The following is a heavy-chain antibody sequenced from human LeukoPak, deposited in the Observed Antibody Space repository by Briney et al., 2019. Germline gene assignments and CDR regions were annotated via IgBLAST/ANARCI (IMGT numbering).Heavy chain of an antibody. Sequence: EASVKVSCKASGYTFTGYYMHWVRQAPGQGLEWMGWINPNSGGTNYAQKFQGRVTMTTDTSTSTAYMELRSLRSDDTAVYYCARTRIAAAEVDYWGQGTLVTVSS. CDR2: INPNSGGT. CDR3: ARTRIAAAEVDY. J-gene: IGHJ4*02. V-gene: IGHV1-2*02. D-gene: IGHD6-13*01. CDR1: GYTFTGYY.